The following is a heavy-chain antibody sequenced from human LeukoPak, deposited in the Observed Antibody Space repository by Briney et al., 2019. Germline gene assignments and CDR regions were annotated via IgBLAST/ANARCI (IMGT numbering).Heavy chain of an antibody. CDR2: ISGSGGST. V-gene: IGHV3-23*01. CDR1: GFTFSSYA. J-gene: IGHJ4*02. D-gene: IGHD2-2*01. CDR3: AKDSPGYCSSTSCLTFDY. Sequence: GGSLRLSCAASGFTFSSYAMSWVRQAPGKGLEWASAISGSGGSTYYADSVKGRFTISRDNSKNTLYLQMNSLRAEDTAVYYCAKDSPGYCSSTSCLTFDYWGQGTLVTVSS.